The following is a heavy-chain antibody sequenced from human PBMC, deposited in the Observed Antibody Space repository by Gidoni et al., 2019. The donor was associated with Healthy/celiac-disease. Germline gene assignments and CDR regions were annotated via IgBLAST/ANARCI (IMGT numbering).Heavy chain of an antibody. Sequence: EVQLVESGGGLVKPGGSLSLSCAASGFTFSSYSMNWVRQAPGKGLEWVSSISSSSSYIYYADSVKGRFTISRDNAKNSLYLQMNSLRAEDTAVYYCARGPPGSSTPLYWGQGTLVTVSS. CDR3: ARGPPGSSTPLY. D-gene: IGHD2-2*01. V-gene: IGHV3-21*01. CDR1: GFTFSSYS. CDR2: ISSSSSYI. J-gene: IGHJ4*02.